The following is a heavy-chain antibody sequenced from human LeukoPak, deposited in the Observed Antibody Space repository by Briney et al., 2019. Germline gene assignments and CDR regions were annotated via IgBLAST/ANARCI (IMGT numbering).Heavy chain of an antibody. V-gene: IGHV3-23*01. Sequence: PGGSLRLSCAASGFTLTSYAMSWVRQAPGKGLEWVSTISSSGESDRTFYADSVKGRFTTSRDNSKNTLYLQINSLRAEDTAVYYCAKSRNNLFDPWGQGTLVTVSS. J-gene: IGHJ5*02. CDR2: ISSSGESDRT. CDR3: AKSRNNLFDP. CDR1: GFTLTSYA.